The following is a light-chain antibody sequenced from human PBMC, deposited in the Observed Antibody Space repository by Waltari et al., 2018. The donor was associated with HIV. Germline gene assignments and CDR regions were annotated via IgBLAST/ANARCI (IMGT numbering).Light chain of an antibody. CDR3: QQYGTSLVT. CDR1: QSVSNNY. J-gene: IGKJ2*01. CDR2: GAS. V-gene: IGKV3-20*01. Sequence: EIVLTQSPGTLSLSPGDRVTLSCRASQSVSNNYLAWYQQKPGQAPRLRIYGASHRATGIPDRFSASGSGTDLTLSISRLEPEDFAVYYCQQYGTSLVTFGQGTKLESK.